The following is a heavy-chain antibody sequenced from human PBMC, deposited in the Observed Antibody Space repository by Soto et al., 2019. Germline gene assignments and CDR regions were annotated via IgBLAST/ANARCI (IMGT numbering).Heavy chain of an antibody. CDR2: IDPSDSYT. J-gene: IGHJ6*02. CDR3: ATTLTGSYYYYGMDV. D-gene: IGHD1-20*01. Sequence: PGESLKISCKGSGYSFTSYWISWVRQMPGKGLEWMGRIDPSDSYTNYSPSFQGHVTISADKSISTAYLQWSSLKASDTAMYYCATTLTGSYYYYGMDVWGQGTTVTVSS. V-gene: IGHV5-10-1*01. CDR1: GYSFTSYW.